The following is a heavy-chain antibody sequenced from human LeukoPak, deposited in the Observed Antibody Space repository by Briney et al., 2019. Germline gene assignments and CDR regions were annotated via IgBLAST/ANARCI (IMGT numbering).Heavy chain of an antibody. CDR1: AGSISPYY. CDR2: IYYSGST. V-gene: IGHV4-59*01. D-gene: IGHD6-13*01. J-gene: IGHJ6*02. CDR3: ARGYSSSWFYYAMDV. Sequence: SETLSLTCTVSAGSISPYYWNWIRQPPGKGLEWIGYIYYSGSTIYNPSLKSRVTISVDTSKNQFSLNLKSVAAADTAVYYCARGYSSSWFYYAMDVWGQGTTVTVSS.